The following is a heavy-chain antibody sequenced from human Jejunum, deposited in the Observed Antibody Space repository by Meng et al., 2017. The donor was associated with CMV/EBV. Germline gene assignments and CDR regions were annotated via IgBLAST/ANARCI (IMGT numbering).Heavy chain of an antibody. D-gene: IGHD4-11*01. V-gene: IGHV3-53*05. CDR2: IYSDGNT. CDR1: GFTVSSSY. J-gene: IGHJ4*02. Sequence: ASGFTVSSSYMSWVRQAPGKGLEWVSIIYSDGNTYYADSVKGRFTISRDKSKSTLYLQMNSLRGEDSAIYYCARENDYSNYFDQWGRGTLVTVSS. CDR3: ARENDYSNYFDQ.